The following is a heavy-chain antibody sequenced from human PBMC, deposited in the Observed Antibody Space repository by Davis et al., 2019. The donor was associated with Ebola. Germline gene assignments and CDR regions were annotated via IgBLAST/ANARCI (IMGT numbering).Heavy chain of an antibody. Sequence: GESLKISCAASGFTFSKYWMHWVRQSPGKGLMWVSRINSDGSSSTREYADSVKGRFTVSRDDSKNTLYLQLNSLTTEDTAVYYCAKGGDMDVWGQGTTVTVSS. J-gene: IGHJ6*02. CDR1: GFTFSKYW. D-gene: IGHD3-16*01. CDR2: INSDGSSS. CDR3: AKGGDMDV. V-gene: IGHV3-74*03.